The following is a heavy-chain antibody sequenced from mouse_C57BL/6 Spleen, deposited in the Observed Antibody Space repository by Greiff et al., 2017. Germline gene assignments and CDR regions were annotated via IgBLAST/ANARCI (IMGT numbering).Heavy chain of an antibody. CDR1: GYAFSSYW. J-gene: IGHJ3*01. CDR2: IYPGDGDT. CDR3: ARSHDYSNYAGFAY. Sequence: QVQLQQSGAELVKPGASVKISCKASGYAFSSYWMNWVKQRPGKGLEWIGQIYPGDGDTNYNGKFKGKATLTADKSSSPAYMQLSSLTSEDSAVYFCARSHDYSNYAGFAYWGQGTLVTVSA. V-gene: IGHV1-80*01. D-gene: IGHD2-5*01.